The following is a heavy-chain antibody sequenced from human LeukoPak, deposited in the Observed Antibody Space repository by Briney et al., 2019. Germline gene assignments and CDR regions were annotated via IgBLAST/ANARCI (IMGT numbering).Heavy chain of an antibody. CDR3: ARDHEAFCSGGSCYSNYFDY. D-gene: IGHD2-15*01. J-gene: IGHJ4*02. Sequence: ASVKVSCKASGYTFTSYGISWVRQAPGQGLEWMGWISAYNGNTNYAQKLQGRVTMTTDTSTSTAYMELRSLRSDDTAVYYCARDHEAFCSGGSCYSNYFDYWGQGTLVTVSS. V-gene: IGHV1-18*01. CDR1: GYTFTSYG. CDR2: ISAYNGNT.